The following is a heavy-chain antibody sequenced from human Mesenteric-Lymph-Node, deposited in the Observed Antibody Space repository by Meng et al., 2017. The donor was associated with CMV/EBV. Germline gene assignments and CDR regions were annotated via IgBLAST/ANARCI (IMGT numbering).Heavy chain of an antibody. V-gene: IGHV7-4-1*02. D-gene: IGHD3-9*01. CDR1: YTFTRYA. J-gene: IGHJ2*01. CDR3: ARGIRYFDWLQYWYFDL. Sequence: YTFTRYAMNWVRPAPGQGLEWMGWINTNTGNPTYAQGFTGRFVFSLDTSVSTAYLQISSLKAEDTAVYYCARGIRYFDWLQYWYFDLWGRGTLVTVSS. CDR2: INTNTGNP.